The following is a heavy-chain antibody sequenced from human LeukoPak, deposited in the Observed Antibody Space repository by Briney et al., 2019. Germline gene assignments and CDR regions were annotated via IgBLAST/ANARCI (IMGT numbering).Heavy chain of an antibody. V-gene: IGHV1-18*04. J-gene: IGHJ4*02. CDR2: ISAYNGNT. Sequence: ASVKVSCKASVYTFTSYGISWVRQAPGQGLEWMGWISAYNGNTNYAQKLQGRVTMTTDTSTSTAYMELRSLRSDDTAVYYCARANFLYCSSSTCLFDYWGQGTLVTVSS. CDR1: VYTFTSYG. CDR3: ARANFLYCSSSTCLFDY. D-gene: IGHD2-2*01.